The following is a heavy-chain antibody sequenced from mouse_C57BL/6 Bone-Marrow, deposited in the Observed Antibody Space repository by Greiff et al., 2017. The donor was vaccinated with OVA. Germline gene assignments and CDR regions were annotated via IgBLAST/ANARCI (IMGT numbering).Heavy chain of an antibody. V-gene: IGHV1-72*01. CDR1: GYTFTSYW. CDR3: ARDPFPDYAMDY. Sequence: VQLQQPGAELVKPGASVKLSCKASGYTFTSYWMHWVKQRPGRGLEWIGRIDPTSGGTKYNEKFKSKATLTVDTPSSTAYMQLSSLTSEDAAVYCGARDPFPDYAMDYWGQGTSVTVSS. CDR2: IDPTSGGT. J-gene: IGHJ4*01.